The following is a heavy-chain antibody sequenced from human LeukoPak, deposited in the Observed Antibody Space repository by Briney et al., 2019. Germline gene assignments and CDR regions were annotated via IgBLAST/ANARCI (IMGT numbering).Heavy chain of an antibody. D-gene: IGHD4-23*01. J-gene: IGHJ4*02. V-gene: IGHV4-4*07. Sequence: SETLSLTCTVSGGSINSYYWSWIRQPAGKGLEWIGRIYSSGSTNYNPSLKSRVSMSVDTSKNQFSLKLTSVTAADTAVYYCARGAKATVVTMWGPGILVTVSS. CDR3: ARGAKATVVTM. CDR2: IYSSGST. CDR1: GGSINSYY.